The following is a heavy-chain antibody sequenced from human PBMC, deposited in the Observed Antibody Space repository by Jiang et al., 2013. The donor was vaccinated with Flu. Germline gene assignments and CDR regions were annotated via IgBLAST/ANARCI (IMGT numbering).Heavy chain of an antibody. J-gene: IGHJ4*02. CDR3: AREVGDTGGYYGPGDY. CDR2: INVDDSNT. CDR1: GYTFINYA. V-gene: IGHV1-3*01. Sequence: GAEVKKPGASVKVSCKASGYTFINYAMHWVRQAPGQRLEWMGWINVDDSNTKYLQKLQDRLTFTRDTSASTVYMELSSLRSEDTAMYYCAREVGDTGGYYGPGDYWGQGTLVTVSS. D-gene: IGHD3-22*01.